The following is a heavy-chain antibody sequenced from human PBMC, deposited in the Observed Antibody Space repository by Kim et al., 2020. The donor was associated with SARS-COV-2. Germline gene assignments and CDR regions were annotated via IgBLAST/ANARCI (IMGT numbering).Heavy chain of an antibody. D-gene: IGHD3-22*01. V-gene: IGHV3-15*01. CDR2: IKSKTDGGAT. CDR3: TTGGYYDSSGFYY. J-gene: IGHJ4*01. Sequence: GGSLRLSCAASGFTFSNAWVRWVRQAPGKGLEWVGRIKSKTDGGATDYAAPVKGRFTMSRDDSKNTLYLQMNSLKTEDTAVYYCTTGGYYDSSGFYYWGQGTLVTVSS. CDR1: GFTFSNAW.